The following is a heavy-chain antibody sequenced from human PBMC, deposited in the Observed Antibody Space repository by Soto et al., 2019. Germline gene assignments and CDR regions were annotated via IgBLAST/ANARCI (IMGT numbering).Heavy chain of an antibody. CDR1: GYTFTSYA. Sequence: ASVKVSCKASGYTFTSYAMHWVRQAPGQRLEWMGWINAGNGNTKYSQKFQGRVTITRDTSASTAYMELSSLRSEDTAVYYCAGDHVGVVRRRTYGMDVWGQGTTVTVSS. D-gene: IGHD2-15*01. V-gene: IGHV1-3*01. J-gene: IGHJ6*02. CDR2: INAGNGNT. CDR3: AGDHVGVVRRRTYGMDV.